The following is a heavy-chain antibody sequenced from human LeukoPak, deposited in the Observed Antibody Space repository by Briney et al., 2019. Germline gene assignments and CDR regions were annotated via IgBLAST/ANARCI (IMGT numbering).Heavy chain of an antibody. J-gene: IGHJ4*02. D-gene: IGHD6-13*01. CDR2: ISSNGDST. CDR1: GFTFSSYV. CDR3: ARDSERAAAAGQSSLYPLDY. Sequence: GGSLRLSYAASGFTFSSYVMHWVRQAPGKGLEYVSAISSNGDSTYYANSVKGRFTISRDNSKNTLYLLMGSLRAEDMAVYYCARDSERAAAAGQSSLYPLDYWGQGTLVTVSS. V-gene: IGHV3-64*01.